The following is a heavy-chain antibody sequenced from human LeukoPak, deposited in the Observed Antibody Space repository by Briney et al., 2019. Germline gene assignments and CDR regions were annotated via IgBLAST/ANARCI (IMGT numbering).Heavy chain of an antibody. D-gene: IGHD5-18*01. Sequence: SQTLSLSCTVSGGSISSGGYYWNWIRQHPTEGLEWIGHIYYTGRTTYNPSVKSRVTISADTSKNQFSLKLNSVTAADTAVYFCASAPLGNSFGYMAYWGQGALVTVSS. V-gene: IGHV4-31*03. CDR3: ASAPLGNSFGYMAY. J-gene: IGHJ4*02. CDR2: IYYTGRT. CDR1: GGSISSGGYY.